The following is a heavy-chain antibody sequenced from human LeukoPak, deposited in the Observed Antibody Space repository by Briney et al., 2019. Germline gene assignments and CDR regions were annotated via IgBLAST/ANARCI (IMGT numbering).Heavy chain of an antibody. V-gene: IGHV3-7*01. CDR2: IKQDGSEK. Sequence: GGSLRLSCAASGFTFSSYWMSWVRQAPGKGLEWVANIKQDGSEKYYVDSVKGRFTISRDNAKNSLYLQMNSLRAEDTAVYYCARDGGGIFWFGYYHYMDVWGKGTTVTVSS. J-gene: IGHJ6*03. CDR3: ARDGGGIFWFGYYHYMDV. CDR1: GFTFSSYW. D-gene: IGHD3-10*01.